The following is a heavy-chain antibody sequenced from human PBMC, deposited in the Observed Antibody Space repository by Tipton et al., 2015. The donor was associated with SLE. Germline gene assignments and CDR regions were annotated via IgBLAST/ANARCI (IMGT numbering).Heavy chain of an antibody. CDR3: ARGVAERLGLDF. V-gene: IGHV4-38-2*01. J-gene: IGHJ4*02. Sequence: TLSLTCAVSGYSISSGYHWAWIRQPPGEGLEWIAHIHKSGSTYYTPSLKSRVTILMDKSKNEFSLNLNSVTAADTALYFCARGVAERLGLDFWGQGSLVTVSS. CDR1: GYSISSGYH. CDR2: IHKSGST. D-gene: IGHD6-19*01.